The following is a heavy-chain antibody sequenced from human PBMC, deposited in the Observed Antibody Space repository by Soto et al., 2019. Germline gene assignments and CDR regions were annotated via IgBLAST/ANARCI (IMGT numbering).Heavy chain of an antibody. CDR1: GGSISSSSYY. Sequence: PSETLSLTCTVSGGSISSSSYYWGWIRQPPGKGLEWIGSIYYSGSTYYNPSLKSRVTISVDTSKNQFSLKLSSVTAADTAVYYCARHGGGSSSEYNWFDPWGQGTLVTVSS. J-gene: IGHJ5*02. CDR3: ARHGGGSSSEYNWFDP. V-gene: IGHV4-39*01. D-gene: IGHD6-13*01. CDR2: IYYSGST.